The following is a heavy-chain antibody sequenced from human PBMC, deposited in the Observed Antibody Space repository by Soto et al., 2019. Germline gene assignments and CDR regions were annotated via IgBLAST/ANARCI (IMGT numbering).Heavy chain of an antibody. J-gene: IGHJ5*01. V-gene: IGHV1-46*01. Sequence: ASVKVSCKASGYTFTSDYMHWVRQAPGQGLEWMGIINPSGGSATYEQKFQGRVTMTRDTSTSTVYKELSSLKPEDTAVYYCAREVQSLLWFTPIHDSVLSTWIDPWGQGNLVTVS. CDR1: GYTFTSDY. CDR3: AREVQSLLWFTPIHDSVLSTWIDP. D-gene: IGHD3-10*01. CDR2: INPSGGSA.